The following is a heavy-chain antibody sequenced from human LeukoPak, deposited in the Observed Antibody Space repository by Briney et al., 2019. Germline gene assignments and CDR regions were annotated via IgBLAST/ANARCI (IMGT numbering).Heavy chain of an antibody. CDR2: IRYDGSNK. D-gene: IGHD3-9*01. J-gene: IGHJ6*03. V-gene: IGHV3-30*02. Sequence: GGSLRLSCAASGFTFSSYGMHWVRQAPGKGLEWVAFIRYDGSNKYYADSVKGRFTISRDNSKNTLYLQMNSLRAEDTAVYYCAKLAPDILTGPYYYYYYMDVWGKGTTVTISS. CDR3: AKLAPDILTGPYYYYYYMDV. CDR1: GFTFSSYG.